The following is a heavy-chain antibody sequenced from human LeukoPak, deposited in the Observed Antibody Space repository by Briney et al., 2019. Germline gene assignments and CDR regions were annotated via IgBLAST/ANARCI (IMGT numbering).Heavy chain of an antibody. V-gene: IGHV4-59*01. Sequence: PSETLSLTCTVSGGSISDYYWSWIRRSPGKGLEWIGYIYHSGTTNYNPSLKSRVTISVDTSKNQFSLKPSSVTAADTAVYYCARATNYDLWSAYYHHMDDWGKGTTVTVSS. J-gene: IGHJ6*04. CDR2: IYHSGTT. CDR1: GGSISDYY. CDR3: ARATNYDLWSAYYHHMDD. D-gene: IGHD3-3*01.